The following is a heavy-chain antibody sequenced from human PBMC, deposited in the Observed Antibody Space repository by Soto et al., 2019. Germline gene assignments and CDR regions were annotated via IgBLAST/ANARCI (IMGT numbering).Heavy chain of an antibody. CDR1: GFTFSSYA. CDR2: ISGSGGST. V-gene: IGHV3-23*01. D-gene: IGHD3-9*01. CDR3: ANGRRVLRYFGDPPPDY. J-gene: IGHJ4*02. Sequence: PGGSLRLSCAASGFTFSSYAMSWVRQAPGKGLEWVSAISGSGGSTYYADSVKGRFTISRDNSKNTLYLQMNSLRAEDTAVYYCANGRRVLRYFGDPPPDYWGQGTLVTVSS.